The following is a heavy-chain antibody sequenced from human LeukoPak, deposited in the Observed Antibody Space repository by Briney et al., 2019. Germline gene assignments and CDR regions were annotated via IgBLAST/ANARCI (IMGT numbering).Heavy chain of an antibody. CDR3: ARDNLISWFGELLSGWFDP. D-gene: IGHD3-10*01. CDR1: GGTFSSYA. V-gene: IGHV1-69*05. Sequence: ASVKVSCKASGGTFSSYAISWVRQAPGQGLEWMGGIIPIFGTANYAQKFQGRVTITTDESTSTAYMELSSLRSEDTAVYYCARDNLISWFGELLSGWFDPWGQGTLVTVSS. J-gene: IGHJ5*02. CDR2: IIPIFGTA.